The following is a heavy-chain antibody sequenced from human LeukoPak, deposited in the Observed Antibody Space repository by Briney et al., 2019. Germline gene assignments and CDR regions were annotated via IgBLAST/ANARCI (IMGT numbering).Heavy chain of an antibody. CDR2: FSYSGST. CDR1: GDSITSYY. Sequence: PSETLSLTCTVSGDSITSYYWSWIRQPPGKGLEWIGYFSYSGSTNYNPSLKSRVTISVDRSKNQFSLKLSSVTAPDTAVYYCARSDYYGSGRGSFDAWGQGATVSVSS. J-gene: IGHJ6*02. D-gene: IGHD3-10*01. CDR3: ARSDYYGSGRGSFDA. V-gene: IGHV4-59*08.